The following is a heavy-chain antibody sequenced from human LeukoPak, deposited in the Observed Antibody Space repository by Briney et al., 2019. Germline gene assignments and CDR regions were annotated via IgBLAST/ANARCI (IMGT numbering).Heavy chain of an antibody. V-gene: IGHV4-59*01. Sequence: SETLSLTCTVSGGSISNYYWNWIRQPPGKGLEWIGYIYYTGSTNYNPSLKSRVTMSVDTSKNQFSLKLSSVTAADTAVYYCARVRPGTYYYGSGSYYVDYWGQGTLVTVSS. D-gene: IGHD3-10*01. J-gene: IGHJ4*02. CDR2: IYYTGST. CDR1: GGSISNYY. CDR3: ARVRPGTYYYGSGSYYVDY.